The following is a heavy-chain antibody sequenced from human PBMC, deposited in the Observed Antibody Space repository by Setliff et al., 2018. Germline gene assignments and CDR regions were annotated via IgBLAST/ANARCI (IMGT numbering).Heavy chain of an antibody. J-gene: IGHJ4*02. D-gene: IGHD3-22*01. CDR1: GGSFSGYY. Sequence: ETLSLTCAVYGGSFSGYYWSWIRQPPGKGLEWIGEINHSGSTNYNPSLKSRVTISVDTSKNQFSLKLSSVTAADTAVYYCARLWISYESNTYFYPKYFDFWGQGTLVTVSS. CDR2: INHSGST. V-gene: IGHV4-34*01. CDR3: ARLWISYESNTYFYPKYFDF.